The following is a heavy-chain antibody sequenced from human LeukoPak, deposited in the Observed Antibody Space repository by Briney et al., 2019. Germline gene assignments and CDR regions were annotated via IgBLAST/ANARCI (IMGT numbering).Heavy chain of an antibody. J-gene: IGHJ5*02. V-gene: IGHV3-23*01. Sequence: RSGGSLGLSCAASGFTFNSYAMSWVRQAPGKGLEWVSAISGSGGSTYFADSLKGRFTISRDNSRNTLYLQMNSLRAEDTAVYYCAKDHWERGTAATWGQGTLVTVSS. CDR2: ISGSGGST. CDR1: GFTFNSYA. CDR3: AKDHWERGTAAT. D-gene: IGHD1/OR15-1a*01.